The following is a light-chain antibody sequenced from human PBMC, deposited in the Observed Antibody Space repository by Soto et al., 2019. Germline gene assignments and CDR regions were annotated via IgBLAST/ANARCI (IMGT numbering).Light chain of an antibody. CDR3: GSWGDSLNSFFV. J-gene: IGLJ1*01. V-gene: IGLV1-44*01. Sequence: QSVLTQPPSASGTPGQRVTISCSGSSSNIGTNTVSWYQHLPGTAPKLLIYNNNQRPSGVPDRFSGSKSGTSASLAISGLQSEDGAVYYCGSWGDSLNSFFVFGTGPKVTVL. CDR1: SSNIGTNT. CDR2: NNN.